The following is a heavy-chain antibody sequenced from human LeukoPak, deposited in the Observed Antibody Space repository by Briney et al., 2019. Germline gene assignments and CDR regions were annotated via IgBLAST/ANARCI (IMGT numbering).Heavy chain of an antibody. V-gene: IGHV7-4-1*02. Sequence: ASVKVSCKASGYTFTSYAMNWVRQAPGQGLEWMGWINTNTGNPTYAQGFTGRFVFSLDTSVSTAYLQISSLKAEDTAVYYCARDYCSGGSCNYFDYWGQGTLVTVSS. CDR3: ARDYCSGGSCNYFDY. D-gene: IGHD2-15*01. CDR2: INTNTGNP. CDR1: GYTFTSYA. J-gene: IGHJ4*02.